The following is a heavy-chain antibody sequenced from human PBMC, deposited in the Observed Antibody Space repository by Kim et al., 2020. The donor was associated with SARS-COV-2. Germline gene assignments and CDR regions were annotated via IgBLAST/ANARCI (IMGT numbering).Heavy chain of an antibody. Sequence: ASLKVSCKASGYTFTSYAMNWVRQAPGQGLEWMGWINTNTGNPTYAQGFTGRFVFSLDTSVSTAYLQISSLKAEDTAVYYCARVRGPVRPGYPYYYGMDVWGQGTTVTVSS. CDR2: INTNTGNP. V-gene: IGHV7-4-1*02. D-gene: IGHD5-12*01. J-gene: IGHJ6*02. CDR3: ARVRGPVRPGYPYYYGMDV. CDR1: GYTFTSYA.